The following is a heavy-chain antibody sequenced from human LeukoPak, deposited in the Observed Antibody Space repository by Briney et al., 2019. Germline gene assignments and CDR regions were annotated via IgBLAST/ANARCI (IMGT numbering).Heavy chain of an antibody. CDR3: ARDRPRYCSGGGCYSPVNWFDP. V-gene: IGHV4-59*01. CDR2: IYYSGST. J-gene: IGHJ5*02. Sequence: SETLSLTCTVSGGSISSYYWSWIRQSPGKGLEWIGYIYYSGSTNYNPSLKSRVTISVDTSKNQFSLKLSSVTAADTAVYYCARDRPRYCSGGGCYSPVNWFDPWGQGTLVTVSS. D-gene: IGHD2-15*01. CDR1: GGSISSYY.